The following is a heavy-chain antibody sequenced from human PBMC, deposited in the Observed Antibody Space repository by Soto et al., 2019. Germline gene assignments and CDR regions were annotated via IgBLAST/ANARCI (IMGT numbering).Heavy chain of an antibody. CDR3: ARVKGSGSNWFDP. J-gene: IGHJ5*02. CDR1: GFTFSSYW. D-gene: IGHD6-19*01. CDR2: IKQDGSEK. Sequence: GGSLRLSCAASGFTFSSYWMSWVRQAPGNGLEWVANIKQDGSEKYYVDSVKVRFTISKDNAKNSLFLQMNSLRAEDTAVYYCARVKGSGSNWFDPWGQGTLVTVSS. V-gene: IGHV3-7*01.